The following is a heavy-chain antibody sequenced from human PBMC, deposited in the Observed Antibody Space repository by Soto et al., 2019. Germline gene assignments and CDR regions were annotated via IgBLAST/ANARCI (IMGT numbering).Heavy chain of an antibody. D-gene: IGHD5-12*01. Sequence: QVQLVQSGAEVKKPGSSVKVSCKASGGTFSNYPISWVRQATGQGLEWMGGIIPIFGTVNDAQKFQGRVTITADESTSTAYMELSSLRSEDTAVYYCARGNHRWLQLWYFDLWGRGTLVTVSS. CDR3: ARGNHRWLQLWYFDL. CDR2: IIPIFGTV. J-gene: IGHJ2*01. CDR1: GGTFSNYP. V-gene: IGHV1-69*12.